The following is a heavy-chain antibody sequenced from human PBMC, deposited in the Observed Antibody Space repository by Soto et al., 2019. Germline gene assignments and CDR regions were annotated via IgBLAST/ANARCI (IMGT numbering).Heavy chain of an antibody. Sequence: PSETLSVTCTVSGGSISRYYWSWIRQPPGKGLEWIGYIYYSGSTNYNPSLKSRVTISVDTSKNQFSLKLSSVTAADTAVYYCARVWGGAFDIWGQGTMVTVS. D-gene: IGHD3-10*01. CDR3: ARVWGGAFDI. CDR1: GGSISRYY. CDR2: IYYSGST. J-gene: IGHJ3*02. V-gene: IGHV4-59*01.